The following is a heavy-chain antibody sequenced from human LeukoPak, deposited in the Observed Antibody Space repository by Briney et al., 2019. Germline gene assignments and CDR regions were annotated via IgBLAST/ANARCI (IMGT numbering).Heavy chain of an antibody. CDR1: GGSIGSSSYY. Sequence: SETLSLTCTVSGGSIGSSSYYWGWIRQPPGAGLEWIGSIYYSGSTDYNPSLKSRVTISVDTSKNQFSLKLSSVTAADTAVYYCARSYSSGWSEYNWFDPWGQGTLVTVSS. D-gene: IGHD6-19*01. CDR2: IYYSGST. CDR3: ARSYSSGWSEYNWFDP. V-gene: IGHV4-39*07. J-gene: IGHJ5*02.